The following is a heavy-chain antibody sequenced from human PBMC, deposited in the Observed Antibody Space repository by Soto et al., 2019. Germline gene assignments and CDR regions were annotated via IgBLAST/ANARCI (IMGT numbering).Heavy chain of an antibody. CDR2: MNPNSGNT. CDR1: GYTFTSYA. V-gene: IGHV1-8*01. CDR3: ARGPEAGTGDFDY. D-gene: IGHD6-19*01. J-gene: IGHJ4*02. Sequence: GVPVKVSGKDSGYTFTSYASNSAPQSNEQGLEWMGWMNPNSGNTGYAQKFQGSVTMTRNTSISKDYMELSSLRSEEMAVYYCARGPEAGTGDFDYWAQGTLVTVSS.